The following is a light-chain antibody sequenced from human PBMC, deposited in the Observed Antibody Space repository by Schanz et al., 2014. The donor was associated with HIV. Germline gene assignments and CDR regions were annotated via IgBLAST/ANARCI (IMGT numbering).Light chain of an antibody. CDR3: QQSYNSPWT. CDR2: EAS. J-gene: IGKJ1*01. Sequence: DVQMTQSPPSLSASVGDRVTITCRSSQSISTYLNWYQQKPGKAPKLLIYEASSLQSGVPSRFSGRGSGTDFTLTISSLQPEDFATYYCQQSYNSPWTFGQGTKVEIK. CDR1: QSISTY. V-gene: IGKV1-39*01.